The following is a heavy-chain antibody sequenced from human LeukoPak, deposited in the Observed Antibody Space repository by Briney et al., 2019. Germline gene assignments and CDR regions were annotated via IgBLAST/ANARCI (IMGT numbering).Heavy chain of an antibody. Sequence: GGSLRLSCVTSGFPFSSYSMNWVRQAPGKGLEWVSSISSSSSYIYYAGSVKGRFTISRDNAKNSLYLQMNSLRAEDTAVYYCAREYSSSTYYFDYWGQGPWSPSPQ. J-gene: IGHJ4*02. CDR1: GFPFSSYS. D-gene: IGHD6-6*01. CDR3: AREYSSSTYYFDY. CDR2: ISSSSSYI. V-gene: IGHV3-21*01.